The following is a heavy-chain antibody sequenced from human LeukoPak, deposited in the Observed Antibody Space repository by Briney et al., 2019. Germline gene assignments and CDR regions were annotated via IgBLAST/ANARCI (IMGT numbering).Heavy chain of an antibody. CDR2: IYYSGSTYYNPSYYNGST. CDR1: GGSISSSSYY. V-gene: IGHV4-39*07. Sequence: PSETLSLTCTVSGGSISSSSYYWGWIRQPPGKGLEWIGSIYYSGSTYYNPSYYNGSTYYNPSLKSRVTISVDTSKNQFSLKLSSLTAADTAVYYCARRPSWYAVWDYWGQGTLVTVSS. CDR3: ARRPSWYAVWDY. D-gene: IGHD2-2*01. J-gene: IGHJ4*02.